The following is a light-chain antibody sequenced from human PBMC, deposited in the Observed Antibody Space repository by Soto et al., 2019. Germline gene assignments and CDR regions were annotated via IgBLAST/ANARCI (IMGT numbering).Light chain of an antibody. J-gene: IGKJ4*01. CDR1: QSISTS. CDR2: AAS. CDR3: QESYNIPLT. Sequence: DIQMTQSPSSLSASVGDRVTITCRASQSISTSLSWFQQEPGKAPKLLIYAASSLQSGVPSRFSGSGSGTDFTLTINSLQPEDFATYYCQESYNIPLTFGGGTKVEIK. V-gene: IGKV1-39*01.